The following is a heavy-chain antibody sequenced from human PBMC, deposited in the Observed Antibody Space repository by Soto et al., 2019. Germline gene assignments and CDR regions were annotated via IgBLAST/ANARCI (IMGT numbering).Heavy chain of an antibody. J-gene: IGHJ4*02. V-gene: IGHV4-4*07. CDR2: IYSSGST. CDR3: AGGAPADYFDY. CDR1: SGPISTYY. D-gene: IGHD2-2*01. Sequence: SETLSLTCTVSSGPISTYYWSWIRQPAGRGLEWIGRIYSSGSTLYNPSLKSRVTMSVDTSKNQFSLNLSSVTAADTAVYYCAGGAPADYFDYWGQGXLVTVPS.